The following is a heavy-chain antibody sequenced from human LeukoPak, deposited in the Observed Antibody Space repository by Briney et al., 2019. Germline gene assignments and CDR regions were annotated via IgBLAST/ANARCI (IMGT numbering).Heavy chain of an antibody. J-gene: IGHJ4*02. CDR3: ARDSDYDFWSGYYTSALEY. D-gene: IGHD3-3*01. V-gene: IGHV3-11*01. CDR1: GFIFSDYY. Sequence: GGSLRLSCAASGFIFSDYYMSWVRQAPGKGLEWVSYISSSGSTIYYADSVKGRFTISRDKAKNSLYVQMNSLRAEDTAVYYCARDSDYDFWSGYYTSALEYWGQGTLVTVSS. CDR2: ISSSGSTI.